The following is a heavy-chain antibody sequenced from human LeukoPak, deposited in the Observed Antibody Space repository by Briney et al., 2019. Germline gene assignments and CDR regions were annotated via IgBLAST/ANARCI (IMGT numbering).Heavy chain of an antibody. D-gene: IGHD3-10*01. CDR1: GFSFRDYW. J-gene: IGHJ4*02. CDR2: IEPDGSGK. V-gene: IGHV3-7*01. CDR3: VTSWVRQQRDF. Sequence: PGGSLRLSCAASGFSFRDYWMSWVRQAPGKGLEWVADIEPDGSGKTCVDSVKSRFTISRDNAQQSLYLQMDTLTAEDTAVYYCVTSWVRQQRDFWGQGTLVTVSS.